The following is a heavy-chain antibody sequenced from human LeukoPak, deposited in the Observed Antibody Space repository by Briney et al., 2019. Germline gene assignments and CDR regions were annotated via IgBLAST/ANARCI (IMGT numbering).Heavy chain of an antibody. J-gene: IGHJ4*02. Sequence: GGSLRLSCAASGFTFSSYAMSWVRQAPGKGLEWVSAISGSGGSTYYAHSVKGPFTISRDNSKNTLYLQVNSLRAEDTAVYYCAARDSSTYYYDSSGYYYWGQGTLVTVSS. CDR3: AARDSSTYYYDSSGYYY. CDR1: GFTFSSYA. V-gene: IGHV3-23*01. D-gene: IGHD3-22*01. CDR2: ISGSGGST.